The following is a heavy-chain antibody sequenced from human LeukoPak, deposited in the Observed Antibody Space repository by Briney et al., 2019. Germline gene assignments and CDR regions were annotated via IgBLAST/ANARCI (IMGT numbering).Heavy chain of an antibody. V-gene: IGHV1-2*02. J-gene: IGHJ4*02. CDR1: GYTFTSYA. CDR3: ARVDCSSTSCYTVDY. D-gene: IGHD2-2*02. Sequence: ASVKVSCKASGYTFTSYAMNWVRQAPGQGLEWMGWINPNSGGTNYAQKFQGRVTMTRDTSISTAYMELSRLRSDDTAVYYCARVDCSSTSCYTVDYWGQGTLVTVSS. CDR2: INPNSGGT.